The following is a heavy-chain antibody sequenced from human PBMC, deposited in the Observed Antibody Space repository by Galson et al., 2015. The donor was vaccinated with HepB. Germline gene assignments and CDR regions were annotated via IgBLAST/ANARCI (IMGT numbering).Heavy chain of an antibody. V-gene: IGHV3-30*18. CDR2: IAYDGSNE. Sequence: SLRLSCAASGFPFSNHAMHWVCQAPGKGLEWVAGIAYDGSNEYYANSVKGRLSISRDNSKNTMYLQMNSLSADDTAVYYCAQGPIWDILIVPTAGVFDSWGQGALVTVSS. J-gene: IGHJ4*02. CDR3: AQGPIWDILIVPTAGVFDS. D-gene: IGHD2-2*01. CDR1: GFPFSNHA.